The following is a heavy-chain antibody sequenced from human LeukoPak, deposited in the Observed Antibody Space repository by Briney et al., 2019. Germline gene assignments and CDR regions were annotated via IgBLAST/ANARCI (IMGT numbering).Heavy chain of an antibody. Sequence: SGTLSLTCAVSGGSISSSNWWSWVRQPPGKGLEWIGEIYHSGSTNYNPSLKSRVTISVDTSKNQFSLKLSSVTAADTAVYYCGREGDFYGGRDYGVDVWGQGTTVTVS. CDR2: IYHSGST. CDR3: GREGDFYGGRDYGVDV. D-gene: IGHD3-10*01. V-gene: IGHV4-4*02. J-gene: IGHJ6*02. CDR1: GGSISSSNW.